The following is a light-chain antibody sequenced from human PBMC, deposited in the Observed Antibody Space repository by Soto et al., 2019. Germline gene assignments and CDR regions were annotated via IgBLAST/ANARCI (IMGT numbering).Light chain of an antibody. V-gene: IGKV1-5*01. CDR1: QSISGS. J-gene: IGKJ1*01. CDR3: QQYNTYAWT. Sequence: DIQMTQSPSTLSASVADTVTITCRASQSISGSLAWYQRKPGGPPNLLIYDASSLQSGVPSRFSGSGSGTEFTLTISSLQPDDFATYYCQQYNTYAWTFGQGTKVDI. CDR2: DAS.